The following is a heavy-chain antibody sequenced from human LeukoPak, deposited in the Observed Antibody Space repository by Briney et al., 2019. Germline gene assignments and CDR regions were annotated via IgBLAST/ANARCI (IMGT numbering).Heavy chain of an antibody. J-gene: IGHJ4*02. Sequence: ASVKVSCKASGYTFIAYHIHWVRQAPGQGLEWMGWINPNSGGTNYAQKFQGRVTMTRDTSISTAYMELSRLRSDDTAVYYCARGGVVVAATNDYWGQGTLVTVSS. CDR1: GYTFIAYH. D-gene: IGHD2-15*01. V-gene: IGHV1-2*02. CDR2: INPNSGGT. CDR3: ARGGVVVAATNDY.